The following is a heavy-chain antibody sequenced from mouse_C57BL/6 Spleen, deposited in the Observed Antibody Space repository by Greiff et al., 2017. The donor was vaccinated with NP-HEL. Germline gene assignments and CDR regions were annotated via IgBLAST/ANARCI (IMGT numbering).Heavy chain of an antibody. V-gene: IGHV1-52*01. CDR1: GYTFTSYW. D-gene: IGHD3-3*01. CDR2: IDPSDSET. CDR3: ARGTFPYYFDY. Sequence: VQLQQSGAELVRPGSSVKLSCKASGYTFTSYWMHWVKQRPIQGLEWIGNIDPSDSETHYNQKFKDKATLTVDKSSSTAYMQLSSLTSEDSAVYYCARGTFPYYFDYWGQGTTLTVSS. J-gene: IGHJ2*01.